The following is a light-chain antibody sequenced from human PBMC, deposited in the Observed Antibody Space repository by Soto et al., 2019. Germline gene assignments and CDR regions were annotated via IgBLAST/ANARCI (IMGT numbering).Light chain of an antibody. CDR2: DAS. CDR3: QHRANWPLFT. CDR1: QSIDTY. V-gene: IGKV3-11*01. J-gene: IGKJ3*01. Sequence: EIVLTQSPATLSSSPGERATLSCRASQSIDTYLAWYQQKPGQAPRLLIFDASNRATGIPARFSGSGSGTEFTLTISSLEPEDFAVYYCQHRANWPLFTFGPGTKVDIK.